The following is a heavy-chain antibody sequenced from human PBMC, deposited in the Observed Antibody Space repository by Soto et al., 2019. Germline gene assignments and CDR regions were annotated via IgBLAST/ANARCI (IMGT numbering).Heavy chain of an antibody. V-gene: IGHV4-34*01. Sequence: SKTPSITCDVSGQAYGPYFWSWIRQSPGKGLEWIGEISHMGVPNYNPVLNNRVTISGDSSKKYFSLSLTSVTAADTAVYYGAQLRFLDWFQYNRDVWGQGTTV. D-gene: IGHD3-3*01. CDR2: ISHMGVP. J-gene: IGHJ6*02. CDR3: AQLRFLDWFQYNRDV. CDR1: GQAYGPYF.